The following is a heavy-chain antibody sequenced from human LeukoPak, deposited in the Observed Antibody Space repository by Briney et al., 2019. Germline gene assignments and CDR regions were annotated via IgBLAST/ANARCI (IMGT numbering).Heavy chain of an antibody. D-gene: IGHD3-22*01. CDR3: AKDQPVNSSGYFDAFDI. J-gene: IGHJ3*02. CDR2: ISGSGGST. CDR1: GFTFSSYA. Sequence: GGSLRLSCAASGFTFSSYAMSWVRQAPGKGLEWVSAISGSGGSTYYADSAKGRFTISRDNSKNTPYLQMNSLRAEDTAVYYCAKDQPVNSSGYFDAFDIWGQGTMVTVSS. V-gene: IGHV3-23*01.